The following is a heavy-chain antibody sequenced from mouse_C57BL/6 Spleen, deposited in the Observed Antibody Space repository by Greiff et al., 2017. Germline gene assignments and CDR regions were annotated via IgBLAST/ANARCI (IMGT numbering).Heavy chain of an antibody. J-gene: IGHJ3*01. CDR1: GFTFSSYT. CDR3: ARHGVYYYGTPAWFAY. D-gene: IGHD1-1*01. V-gene: IGHV5-9*01. Sequence: EVQLVESGGGLVKPGGSLKLSCAASGFTFSSYTMSWVRQTPEKRLEWVATISGGGGNTYYPDSVKGRFTISRDNAKNTLYLQMSSLRSEDTALYYCARHGVYYYGTPAWFAYWGQGTLVTVSA. CDR2: ISGGGGNT.